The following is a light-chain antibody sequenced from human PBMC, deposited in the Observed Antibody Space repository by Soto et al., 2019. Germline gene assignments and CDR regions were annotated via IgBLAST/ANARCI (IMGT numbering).Light chain of an antibody. V-gene: IGKV1-5*03. CDR2: EAS. Sequence: DIQMTQSPDTLSASVGDIDTITCRASQSISNWLAWYQLKPGKAPKLLIHEASNLQSGVPSTFSGSGSGTDFTLTISSLQPDDFATYYCQQYKSYWTFGQGTKVDIK. CDR3: QQYKSYWT. CDR1: QSISNW. J-gene: IGKJ1*01.